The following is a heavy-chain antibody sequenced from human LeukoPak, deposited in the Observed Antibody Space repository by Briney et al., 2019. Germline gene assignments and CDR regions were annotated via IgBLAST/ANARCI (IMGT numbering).Heavy chain of an antibody. D-gene: IGHD6-13*01. Sequence: GRSLRLSCAASGFTFSSYAMHWVRQAPGKGLEWVAVISYDGSNKYYADSVKGRFTISRDNSKNTLYLQMNSLRAEDTAVYYRARDEGYSSYIGPNYYGMDVWGQGTTVTVSS. CDR2: ISYDGSNK. V-gene: IGHV3-30-3*01. CDR3: ARDEGYSSYIGPNYYGMDV. CDR1: GFTFSSYA. J-gene: IGHJ6*02.